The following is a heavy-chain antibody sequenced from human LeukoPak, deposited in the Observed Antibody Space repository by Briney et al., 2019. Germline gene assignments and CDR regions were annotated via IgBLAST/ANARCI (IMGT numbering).Heavy chain of an antibody. CDR3: ASGIRIAVAGTRDY. D-gene: IGHD6-19*01. CDR1: GFTFCSYK. V-gene: IGHV3-48*03. Sequence: PGGSLRLSCAASGFTFCSYKMNWVRLAPGKGLEWVSYISSSGSTIYYADSVKGRFTISRDNAKNSLYLQMNSLRAEDTAVYYCASGIRIAVAGTRDYWGQGTLVTVSS. J-gene: IGHJ4*02. CDR2: ISSSGSTI.